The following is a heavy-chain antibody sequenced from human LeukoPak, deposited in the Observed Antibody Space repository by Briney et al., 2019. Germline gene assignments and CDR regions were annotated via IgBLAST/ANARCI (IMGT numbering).Heavy chain of an antibody. Sequence: SETLSLTCTVSGGSISSYYWSWIRQPPGKGLEWIGGYIYYSGSTNYNPSLKSRVTISVDTSKNQFSLQLNSVTPEDTAVYYCARRQGSRSSDPPGYFDLWGRGTLVTVSS. D-gene: IGHD1-26*01. CDR2: IYYSGST. CDR1: GGSISSYY. J-gene: IGHJ2*01. V-gene: IGHV4-59*12. CDR3: ARRQGSRSSDPPGYFDL.